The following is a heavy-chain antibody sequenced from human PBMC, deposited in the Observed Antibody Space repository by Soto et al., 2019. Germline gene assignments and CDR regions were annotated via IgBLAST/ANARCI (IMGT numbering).Heavy chain of an antibody. CDR2: ISGSGGST. CDR1: GFTFSSYA. V-gene: IGHV3-23*01. CDR3: ATPTAIPYIVVVPAAINESNY. D-gene: IGHD2-2*01. J-gene: IGHJ4*02. Sequence: EVQLLESGGGLVQPGGSPRLSCAASGFTFSSYAMSWVRQAPGKGLEWVSAISGSGGSTYYADSVKGRFTISRDNSKNTLYLQMNSLRAEDTAVYYCATPTAIPYIVVVPAAINESNYWGQGTLVTVSS.